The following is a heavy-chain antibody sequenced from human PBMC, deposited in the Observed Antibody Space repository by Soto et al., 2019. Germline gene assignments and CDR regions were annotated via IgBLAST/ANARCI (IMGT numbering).Heavy chain of an antibody. CDR2: MYFGGSF. D-gene: IGHD3-22*01. CDR3: ARSYYDSTGFAVDP. V-gene: IGHV4-59*02. CDR1: GASVSHGY. Sequence: QMQLQASGPGLVKPSETLSLTCNVSGASVSHGYWSWNRQPPGKGLEWIGFMYFGGSFNYNPSLTSRATISVETSKNQFSMKLTSVTASDTAVSYCARSYYDSTGFAVDPWGQGTLVTVSS. J-gene: IGHJ5*02.